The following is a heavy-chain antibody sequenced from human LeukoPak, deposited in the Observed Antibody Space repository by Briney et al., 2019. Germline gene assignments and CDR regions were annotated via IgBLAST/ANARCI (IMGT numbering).Heavy chain of an antibody. CDR2: IYRGDST. V-gene: IGHV3-66*02. J-gene: IGHJ6*02. CDR3: ARGLFWSGYLDYGKDV. Sequence: GGSLRLSCAASGFTVSSNYMSWVRQAPGKGLEWVSIIYRGDSTYYADSVKGRFTISRDNSKNTLYLQMNSLRAEDTAVYYCARGLFWSGYLDYGKDVWGQGTTVTVSS. D-gene: IGHD3-3*01. CDR1: GFTVSSNY.